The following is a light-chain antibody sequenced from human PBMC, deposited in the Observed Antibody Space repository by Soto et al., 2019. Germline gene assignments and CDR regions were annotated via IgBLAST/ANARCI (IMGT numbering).Light chain of an antibody. CDR1: QSISSW. J-gene: IGKJ4*02. CDR2: KAS. CDR3: QQYGDYTT. V-gene: IGKV1-5*03. Sequence: DIQMTQSPSTLSASVGDRVTITCRASQSISSWLAWYQQKPGKAPKLLFYKASSLETGVPSRFSGSGSGTEFTLTISSLQPDDFATYYCQQYGDYTTFGRGTKVEIK.